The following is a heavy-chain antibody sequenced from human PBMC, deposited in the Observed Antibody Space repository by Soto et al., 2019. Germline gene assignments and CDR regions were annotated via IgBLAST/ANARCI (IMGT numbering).Heavy chain of an antibody. CDR1: GFTFSSYS. J-gene: IGHJ6*02. D-gene: IGHD2-2*01. CDR2: ISSSSSYI. Sequence: PGGSLRLSCAASGFTFSSYSMNWVRQAPGKGLEWVSSISSSSSYIYYADSVKGRFTISRDNAKNSLYLQMNSLRAEDTAVYYCARDLVADCSSTSCYLYYGMDVWGQGTTVTVSS. V-gene: IGHV3-21*01. CDR3: ARDLVADCSSTSCYLYYGMDV.